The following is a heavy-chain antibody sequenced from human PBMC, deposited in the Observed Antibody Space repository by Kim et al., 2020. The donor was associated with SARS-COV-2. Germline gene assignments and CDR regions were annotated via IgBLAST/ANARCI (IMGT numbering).Heavy chain of an antibody. D-gene: IGHD5-12*01. Sequence: PALNGRVTIAVDTSKNQFSLKLSSVPAADTAVYYCARSADGYNFGDAFDIWGQGTMVTVSS. V-gene: IGHV4-34*01. J-gene: IGHJ3*02. CDR3: ARSADGYNFGDAFDI.